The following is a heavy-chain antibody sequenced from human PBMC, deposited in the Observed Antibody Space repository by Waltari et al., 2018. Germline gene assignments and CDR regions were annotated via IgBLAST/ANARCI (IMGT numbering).Heavy chain of an antibody. CDR1: GFPFSPYG. Sequence: EVQLVESGGGLVQPGGSLSLSCAASGFPFSPYGMNWVRQAPGKGLEWVSHISGSGSPTYYADSVKGRFTISRDNAMNSLYLQMNSLRAEDTAVYYCAPLGASSLTLTAWGQGTLVTVSS. CDR2: ISGSGSPT. CDR3: APLGASSLTLTA. D-gene: IGHD1-26*01. J-gene: IGHJ4*02. V-gene: IGHV3-48*01.